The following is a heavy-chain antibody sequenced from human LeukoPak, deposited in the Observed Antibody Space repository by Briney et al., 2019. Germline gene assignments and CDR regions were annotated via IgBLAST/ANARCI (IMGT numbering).Heavy chain of an antibody. CDR2: IYYTGRT. CDR3: ARGVTYYYDSSGYLY. J-gene: IGHJ4*02. V-gene: IGHV4-59*08. CDR1: GGSISSYY. D-gene: IGHD3-22*01. Sequence: PSETLSLTCTVSGGSISSYYWSWIRQPPGKGLEWIGYIYYTGRTNYNPSLKSRVTISVDTSKNQFSLRLSPVTAADTAVYYCARGVTYYYDSSGYLYWGQGTLVTVSS.